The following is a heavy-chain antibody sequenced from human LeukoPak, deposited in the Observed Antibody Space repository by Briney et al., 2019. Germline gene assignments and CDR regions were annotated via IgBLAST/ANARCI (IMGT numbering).Heavy chain of an antibody. CDR3: ARDGGVLRYFDWLLPFDY. CDR1: GYTFTRYG. J-gene: IGHJ4*02. Sequence: ASVKVSCKASGYTFTRYGISWVRQAPGQGLEWMGGISAYNGNTNYAQKLQGGVTMTTDTSTSTAYMELRSLRSDDTAVYYCARDGGVLRYFDWLLPFDYWGQGTLVTVSS. D-gene: IGHD3-9*01. V-gene: IGHV1-18*04. CDR2: ISAYNGNT.